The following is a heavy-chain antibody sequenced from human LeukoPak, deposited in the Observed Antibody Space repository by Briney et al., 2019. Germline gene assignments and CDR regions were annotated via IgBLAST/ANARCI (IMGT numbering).Heavy chain of an antibody. CDR1: GYTFTGYY. Sequence: ASVKVSCKASGYTFTGYYMHWVRQAPGQGLEWMGWINPNSGGTNYAQKFQGRVTMTRDTSISTAYMELSRLRSDDTAVYYCAREHCSGGSCYHDYRGQGTLVTVSS. CDR2: INPNSGGT. J-gene: IGHJ4*02. CDR3: AREHCSGGSCYHDY. V-gene: IGHV1-2*02. D-gene: IGHD2-15*01.